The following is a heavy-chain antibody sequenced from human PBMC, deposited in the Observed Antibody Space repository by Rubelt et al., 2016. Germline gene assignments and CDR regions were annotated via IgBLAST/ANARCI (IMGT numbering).Heavy chain of an antibody. J-gene: IGHJ6*02. Sequence: GWIKDGNTKYSQKFQGRVTITRDTFASTAYMDLNSLRSEDTAVYYCACTVTTNSGNYYYGMDVWGQGTTVTVSS. CDR3: ACTVTTNSGNYYYGMDV. V-gene: IGHV1-3*01. CDR2: IKDGNT. D-gene: IGHD4-17*01.